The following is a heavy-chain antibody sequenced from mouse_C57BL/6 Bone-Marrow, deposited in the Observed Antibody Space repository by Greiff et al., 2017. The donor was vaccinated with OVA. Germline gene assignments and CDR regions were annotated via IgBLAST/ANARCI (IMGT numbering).Heavy chain of an antibody. Sequence: QVQLKESGAELVRPGTSVKMSCKASGYTFTNYWIGWAKQRPGHGLEWIGDIYPGGGYTNYNEKFKGKATLTADKSSSTAYMQFSSLTSEDSAIYYCARHYGSSLAWFAYWGQGTLVTVSA. V-gene: IGHV1-63*01. J-gene: IGHJ3*01. D-gene: IGHD1-1*01. CDR1: GYTFTNYW. CDR2: IYPGGGYT. CDR3: ARHYGSSLAWFAY.